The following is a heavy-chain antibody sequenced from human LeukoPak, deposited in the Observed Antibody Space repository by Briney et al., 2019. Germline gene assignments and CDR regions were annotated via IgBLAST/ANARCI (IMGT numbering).Heavy chain of an antibody. V-gene: IGHV3-7*01. J-gene: IGHJ3*02. Sequence: QSGGSLRLSCAASGFTFSSYWMSWVRQAPGKGLEWVANIKQDGSEKYYVDSVKGRFIISRDNAKNSLYLQMNSLRAEDTAVYYCARVPAKIGRAFDIWGQGTMVTVSS. CDR3: ARVPAKIGRAFDI. CDR2: IKQDGSEK. CDR1: GFTFSSYW. D-gene: IGHD2-15*01.